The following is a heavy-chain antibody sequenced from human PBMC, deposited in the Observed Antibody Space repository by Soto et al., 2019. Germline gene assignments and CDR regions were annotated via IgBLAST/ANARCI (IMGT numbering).Heavy chain of an antibody. CDR3: ARGVQPYGSDY. CDR2: ISSSSSTI. J-gene: IGHJ4*02. CDR1: GFTFSSYS. V-gene: IGHV3-48*01. D-gene: IGHD3-10*01. Sequence: EVQLVESGGGLVQPGGSLRLSCAASGFTFSSYSMNWVRQAPGKGLEWVSCISSSSSTIDYADSVKGRFTISRDNAKNSLYLQMNSLRAEDTAVYYCARGVQPYGSDYWGQGTLVTVSS.